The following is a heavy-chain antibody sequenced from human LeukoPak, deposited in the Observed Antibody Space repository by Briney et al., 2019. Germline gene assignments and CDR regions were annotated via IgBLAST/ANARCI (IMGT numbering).Heavy chain of an antibody. V-gene: IGHV3-30-3*01. CDR1: GFTFSSYA. D-gene: IGHD3-3*01. CDR2: ISYDGSNK. Sequence: GGSLRLSCAASGFTFSSYAMHWVRQAPGKGLEWVVVISYDGSNKYYADSVKGRFTISRDNSKNPLYLQMNSLRAEDTAVYYCARDPFDFWSGYSSYYHYYMDVWGKGTTVTVSS. CDR3: ARDPFDFWSGYSSYYHYYMDV. J-gene: IGHJ6*03.